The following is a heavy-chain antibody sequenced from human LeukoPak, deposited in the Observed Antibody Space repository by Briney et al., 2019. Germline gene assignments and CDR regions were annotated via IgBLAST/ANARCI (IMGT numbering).Heavy chain of an antibody. V-gene: IGHV4-38-2*01. J-gene: IGHJ4*02. CDR3: AGAYGSGSYYNGLLY. D-gene: IGHD3-10*01. CDR2: IYHSGST. CDR1: GYSISSGYY. Sequence: SETLSLTCAVSGYSISSGYYWGWIRQPPGKGMDWIGSIYHSGSTYYNPSLKSRVTISVDTSKNQLSLKLSSVTAADTAVYYCAGAYGSGSYYNGLLYWGQGTLVTVSS.